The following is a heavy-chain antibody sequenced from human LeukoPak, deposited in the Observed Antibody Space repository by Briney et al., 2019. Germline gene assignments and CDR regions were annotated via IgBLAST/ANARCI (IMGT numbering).Heavy chain of an antibody. CDR1: GFTFDDYG. V-gene: IGHV3-20*04. CDR3: ARAPYDYVWGSYRNFDY. J-gene: IGHJ4*02. CDR2: INWNGGST. D-gene: IGHD3-16*02. Sequence: GGSLRLSCAAAGFTFDDYGMSWVRQAPGKGLEWVSGINWNGGSTGYADSVKGRFTISRDNAKNSLYLQMNSLRAEDTALYYCARAPYDYVWGSYRNFDYWGQGTLVTVSS.